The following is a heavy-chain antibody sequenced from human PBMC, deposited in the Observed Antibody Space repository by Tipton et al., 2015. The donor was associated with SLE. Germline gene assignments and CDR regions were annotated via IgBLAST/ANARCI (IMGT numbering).Heavy chain of an antibody. CDR3: ARDRGSSWFFFDY. D-gene: IGHD6-13*01. V-gene: IGHV3-33*01. CDR2: IWYDGSNK. CDR1: GFTFSSYG. Sequence: SGFTFSSYGMHWVCQAPGKGLEWVAVIWYDGSNKYYADSLQGRFTISRDDSKNTVYLQMNSLRAEDTAVYYCARDRGSSWFFFDYWGQGPLVTVSS. J-gene: IGHJ4*02.